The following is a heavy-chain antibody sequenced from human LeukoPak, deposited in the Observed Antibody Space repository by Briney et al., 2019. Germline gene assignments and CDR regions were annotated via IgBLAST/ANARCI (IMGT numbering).Heavy chain of an antibody. D-gene: IGHD1-7*01. V-gene: IGHV1-69*05. CDR2: IIPIFGTA. J-gene: IGHJ4*02. Sequence: VASVKVSCKASGGTFSSYAISWVRQAPGQGLEWMGGIIPIFGTANYAQKFQGRVTITTDESTSTAYMELSSLRSEDTAVYYCARVEGGTETPFWYFDYWGQGTLVTVSS. CDR3: ARVEGGTETPFWYFDY. CDR1: GGTFSSYA.